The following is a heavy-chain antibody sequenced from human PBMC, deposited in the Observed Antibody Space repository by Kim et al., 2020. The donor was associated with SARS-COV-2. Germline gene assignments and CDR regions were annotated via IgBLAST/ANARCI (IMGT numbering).Heavy chain of an antibody. J-gene: IGHJ6*02. CDR3: ARDWAGGTLSDV. Sequence: YYVDSVKGRFTISRDNAKNPLYLQMNSLRAEDTAVYYCARDWAGGTLSDVWGQGTTVTVSS. D-gene: IGHD2-15*01. V-gene: IGHV3-7*01.